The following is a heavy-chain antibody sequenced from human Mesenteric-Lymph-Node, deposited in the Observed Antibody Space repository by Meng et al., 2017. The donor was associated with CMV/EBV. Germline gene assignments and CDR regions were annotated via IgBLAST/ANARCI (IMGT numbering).Heavy chain of an antibody. CDR2: VIPMFATA. Sequence: SVKVSCKASGGTFSSNAISWVRQAPGQGLEWMGAVIPMFATAYYAQKFQGRVTITTDESTNTAYMDLSSLRSEDTAVYYCARDTVFHPPNWIGAFDIWGQGTMVTVSS. D-gene: IGHD1-1*01. J-gene: IGHJ3*02. CDR3: ARDTVFHPPNWIGAFDI. V-gene: IGHV1-69*05. CDR1: GGTFSSNA.